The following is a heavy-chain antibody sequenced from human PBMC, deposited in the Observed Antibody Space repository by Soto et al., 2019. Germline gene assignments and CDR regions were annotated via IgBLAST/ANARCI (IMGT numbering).Heavy chain of an antibody. CDR1: GGSISSGGYS. CDR2: MYHSGST. Sequence: PSETLSLTCAVSGGSISSGGYSWSWIRQPPGKGLEWIGYMYHSGSTYYNQSLKRRVTISIDRSKNQFSLKLSSVTAADTAVYYCARTPGGNPRGPFIDYWGQGTLVTVSS. V-gene: IGHV4-30-2*01. J-gene: IGHJ4*02. CDR3: ARTPGGNPRGPFIDY. D-gene: IGHD2-15*01.